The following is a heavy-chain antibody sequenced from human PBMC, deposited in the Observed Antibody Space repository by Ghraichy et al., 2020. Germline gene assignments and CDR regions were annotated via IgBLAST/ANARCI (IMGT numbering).Heavy chain of an antibody. V-gene: IGHV3-21*01. CDR2: ISSSSYI. CDR1: GFTFSSYS. Sequence: GGSLRLSCAASGFTFSSYSMNWVRQAPGKGLEWVSSISSSSYIYYADSVKGRFTISRDNAKNSLYLQMNSLRAEDTAVYYCARSRDFWSGYLYYYYYGMDVWGQGTTVTVSS. J-gene: IGHJ6*02. CDR3: ARSRDFWSGYLYYYYYGMDV. D-gene: IGHD3-3*01.